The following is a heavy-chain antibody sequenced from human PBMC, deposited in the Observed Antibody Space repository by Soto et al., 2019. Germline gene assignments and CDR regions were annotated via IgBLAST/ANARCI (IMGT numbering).Heavy chain of an antibody. V-gene: IGHV4-31*03. CDR1: GASISSGGYY. J-gene: IGHJ5*02. CDR3: ARDPSP. Sequence: PSETLSLTCTVSGASISSGGYYWGWIRQHPGKGLEWIGYIYYSGSTYYNPSLKSRAAISVDTSKNQFSLKLSSVAAADTAVYYCARDPSPWGQGTLVTVSS. CDR2: IYYSGST.